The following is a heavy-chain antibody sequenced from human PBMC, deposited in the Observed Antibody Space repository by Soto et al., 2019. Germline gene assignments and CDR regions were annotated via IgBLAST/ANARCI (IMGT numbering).Heavy chain of an antibody. V-gene: IGHV4-59*02. CDR3: ARDPGYCTNGVCPIFDF. Sequence: PSENLFLPRPGSGGSVTKYFWGWMREPPGKGLEWIGHMYHGGRTNYSPSLKSRVTMSLDSSKNQFSLNLSSVTAADTAVYFCARDPGYCTNGVCPIFDFWGQGVLVTVSS. CDR1: GGSVTKYF. J-gene: IGHJ4*02. D-gene: IGHD2-8*01. CDR2: MYHGGRT.